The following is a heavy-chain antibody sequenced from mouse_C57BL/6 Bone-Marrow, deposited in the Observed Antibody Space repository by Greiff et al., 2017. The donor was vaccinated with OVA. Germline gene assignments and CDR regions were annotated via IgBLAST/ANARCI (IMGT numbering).Heavy chain of an antibody. J-gene: IGHJ2*01. CDR3: ARYGYFFDY. Sequence: EVHLVESGAELARPGASVKIPCKASGYTFTDYNMDWVKQSHGKSLEWIGDINPNNGGTIYNQKFKGKATLTVDKSSSTAYMELRSLTSEDTAVYYCARYGYFFDYWGQGTTLTVSS. CDR2: INPNNGGT. D-gene: IGHD2-2*01. CDR1: GYTFTDYN. V-gene: IGHV1-18*01.